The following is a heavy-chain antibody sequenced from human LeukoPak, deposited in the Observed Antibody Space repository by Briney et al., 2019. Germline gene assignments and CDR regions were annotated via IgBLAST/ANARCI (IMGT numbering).Heavy chain of an antibody. V-gene: IGHV3-48*04. Sequence: GGSLRLSCAASGFTFSSYSMNWVRQAPGKGLEWVSYISSSGSKIYYADSVKGRFTISRDNTKNSLYLQMNSLRAGDTAVYYCARDSGSYIFDYWGQGTLVTVSS. CDR2: ISSSGSKI. CDR1: GFTFSSYS. D-gene: IGHD1-26*01. CDR3: ARDSGSYIFDY. J-gene: IGHJ4*02.